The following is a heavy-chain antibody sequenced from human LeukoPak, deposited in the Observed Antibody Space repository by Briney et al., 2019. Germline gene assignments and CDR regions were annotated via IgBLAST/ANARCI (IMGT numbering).Heavy chain of an antibody. J-gene: IGHJ4*02. CDR1: GFTVSSNY. CDR3: AKVLSGLPGDYASGYFDY. Sequence: PGGSLRLSCAASGFTVSSNYMSWVRQTPGKGLEWVSILYSHGNTYYADSVRGRFTISTDNSKNTLYLQMNSLRTEDTAVYYCAKVLSGLPGDYASGYFDYWGQGTLVTVSS. V-gene: IGHV3-53*01. CDR2: LYSHGNT. D-gene: IGHD4-17*01.